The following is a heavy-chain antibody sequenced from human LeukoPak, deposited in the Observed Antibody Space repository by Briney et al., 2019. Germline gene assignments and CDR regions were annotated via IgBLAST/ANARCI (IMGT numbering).Heavy chain of an antibody. D-gene: IGHD3-3*01. CDR3: ARDERLLSFLK. Sequence: PGGSLRLSCAASGFTFSSYGMSWVRQAPGKGLEWVSTISGSGGNTYCADSVKGRFTISRDNSKNTMYLQMSSLRAEDTAVYYCARDERLLSFLKWGQGTLVTVSS. J-gene: IGHJ4*02. CDR1: GFTFSSYG. V-gene: IGHV3-23*01. CDR2: ISGSGGNT.